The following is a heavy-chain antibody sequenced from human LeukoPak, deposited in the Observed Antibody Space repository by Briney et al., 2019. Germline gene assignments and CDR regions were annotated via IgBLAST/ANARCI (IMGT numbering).Heavy chain of an antibody. J-gene: IGHJ4*02. CDR1: GFTFSSFW. CDR2: INEVGSGK. Sequence: GGSLRLSCAASGFTFSSFWMSWVRQAPGKGLEWVANINEVGSGKYYVDSVKGRFTISRDNAKNSLYLQMNSLRVEDTAIYYCASGRQLGYWGQGTLATVSA. D-gene: IGHD6-13*01. CDR3: ASGRQLGY. V-gene: IGHV3-7*01.